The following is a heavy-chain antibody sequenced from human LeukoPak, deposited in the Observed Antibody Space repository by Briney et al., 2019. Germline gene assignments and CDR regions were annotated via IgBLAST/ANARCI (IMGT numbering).Heavy chain of an antibody. CDR3: ATSPKLSDY. J-gene: IGHJ4*02. V-gene: IGHV3-48*01. Sequence: GGSLRLSCAASGFTFSSYSMNWVRQAPGKGLEWVSYTSSSSSTIYYADSVKGRFTISRDNAKNSLYLQMNSLRAEDTAVYYCATSPKLSDYWGQGTLVTVSS. CDR2: TSSSSSTI. D-gene: IGHD1-7*01. CDR1: GFTFSSYS.